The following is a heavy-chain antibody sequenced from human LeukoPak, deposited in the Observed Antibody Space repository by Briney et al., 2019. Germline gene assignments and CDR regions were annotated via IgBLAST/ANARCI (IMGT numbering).Heavy chain of an antibody. CDR2: IHYSGST. J-gene: IGHJ6*03. D-gene: IGHD1-1*01. V-gene: IGHV4-59*01. Sequence: SETLSLTCTVPGGSISSYYWSWIRQPPGKGLVWIGYIHYSGSTNYSPSLTSRVTISVDTSKNQFSLNLTSVTAADSAVYYCARVSWFPGTSYYYMDVWGKGTTVTVSS. CDR1: GGSISSYY. CDR3: ARVSWFPGTSYYYMDV.